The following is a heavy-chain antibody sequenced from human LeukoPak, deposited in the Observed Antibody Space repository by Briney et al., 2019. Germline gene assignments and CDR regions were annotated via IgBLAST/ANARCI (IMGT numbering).Heavy chain of an antibody. CDR3: AGGLKWLSFDS. CDR2: IHHTGTT. D-gene: IGHD6-19*01. V-gene: IGHV4-59*01. J-gene: IGHJ4*02. CDR1: GGSISSYY. Sequence: SETLSLTCTVSGGSISSYYWSWIRQPPGKGLEWIGCIHHTGTTNYNPSLKSRVTILVDTSKNQFSLRLTSLTAADTAVYYCAGGLKWLSFDSWGQGTLVTVSS.